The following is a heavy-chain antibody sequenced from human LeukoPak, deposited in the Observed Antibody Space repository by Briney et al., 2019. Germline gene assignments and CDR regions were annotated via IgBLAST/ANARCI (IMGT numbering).Heavy chain of an antibody. V-gene: IGHV3-9*01. CDR2: ISRNSGSI. J-gene: IGHJ4*02. Sequence: PGRSLRLSCADSGFTFDDYAMHWVRHAPGKGLEWVSGISRNSGSIDYADSVKGRFTISRDNAKNSLYLQMNSLRAEDTALYYCAKDSYYDSSGYFDYWGQGTLVTVSS. CDR1: GFTFDDYA. D-gene: IGHD3-22*01. CDR3: AKDSYYDSSGYFDY.